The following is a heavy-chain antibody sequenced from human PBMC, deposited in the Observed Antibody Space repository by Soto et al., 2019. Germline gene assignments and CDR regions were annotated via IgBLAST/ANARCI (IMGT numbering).Heavy chain of an antibody. Sequence: EVQLLESGGGVVQPGVSLRLSCVVSGFTFSSYAMTWVRQPPGKGLEWVSSISGSGGTTYYADSVKGRFTISRDNSKNTLYLKMNSLRAEDTAIYYCAKPPDIVATTFYDCCLDVRGQGTEVTVSS. D-gene: IGHD5-12*01. J-gene: IGHJ6*02. V-gene: IGHV3-23*01. CDR3: AKPPDIVATTFYDCCLDV. CDR2: ISGSGGTT. CDR1: GFTFSSYA.